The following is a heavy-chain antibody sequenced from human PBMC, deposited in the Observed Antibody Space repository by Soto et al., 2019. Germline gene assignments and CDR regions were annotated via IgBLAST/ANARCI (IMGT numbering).Heavy chain of an antibody. J-gene: IGHJ6*02. CDR1: GFTFSSYS. V-gene: IGHV3-48*01. CDR3: TKLKSRGGVVNV. Sequence: GVSLRLSCAASGFTFSSYSMNWVRQAPGKGLEWVSYISSSSSTIYYADSVKGRFTISRDNSKDTMYLQMNSLRAEDTAVYYCTKLKSRGGVVNVWGQGTTVTVSS. CDR2: ISSSSSTI. D-gene: IGHD3-10*01.